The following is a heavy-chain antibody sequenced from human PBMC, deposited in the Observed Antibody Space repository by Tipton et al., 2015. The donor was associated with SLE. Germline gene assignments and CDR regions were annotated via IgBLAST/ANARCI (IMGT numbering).Heavy chain of an antibody. CDR2: IYHSGST. CDR1: GGSISSGGYS. V-gene: IGHV4-30-2*01. Sequence: LRLSCAVSGGSISSGGYSWSWIRQPPGKGLEWIGYIYHSGSTYYNPSLKSRVTISVDRSKNQFSLKLSSVTAADTAVYYCARGTKGTLRGFDLWGRGTLVTVSS. J-gene: IGHJ2*01. D-gene: IGHD2-8*01. CDR3: ARGTKGTLRGFDL.